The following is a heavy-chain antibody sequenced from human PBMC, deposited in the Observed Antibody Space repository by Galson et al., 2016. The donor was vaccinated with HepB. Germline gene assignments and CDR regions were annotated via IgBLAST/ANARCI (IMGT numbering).Heavy chain of an antibody. CDR1: GGSIDNYY. V-gene: IGHV4-59*01. CDR2: IYSSGST. Sequence: SETLSLTCTVSGGSIDNYYWYWIRQSPGKGPEWIGYIYSSGSTNYTPSLKSRVTISVDTSKSQFSLNLRSVTAADTAMYYCARDGGWSLGHYYSLDVWGQGATVTVSS. J-gene: IGHJ6*02. CDR3: ARDGGWSLGHYYSLDV. D-gene: IGHD6-19*01.